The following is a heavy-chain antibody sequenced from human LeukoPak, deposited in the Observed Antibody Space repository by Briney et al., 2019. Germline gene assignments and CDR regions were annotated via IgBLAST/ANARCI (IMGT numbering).Heavy chain of an antibody. CDR3: AREYTVPDYFDS. CDR1: GFTFSRYW. V-gene: IGHV3-74*01. Sequence: GGSLRLSCAASGFTFSRYWMYWVRQAPGKGLVWVSRINSDGSSTNYADSVKGRFTISRDNAKNTLYLQMNSLRAEDTAVYYCAREYTVPDYFDSWGQGALATVSS. D-gene: IGHD2-2*02. J-gene: IGHJ4*02. CDR2: INSDGSST.